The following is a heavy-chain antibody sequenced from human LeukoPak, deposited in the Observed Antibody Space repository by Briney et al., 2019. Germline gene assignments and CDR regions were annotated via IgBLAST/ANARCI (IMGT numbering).Heavy chain of an antibody. Sequence: SETLSLTCAVYGGSFGGYYWSWIRQPPGKGLEWIGEINHSGSTNYNPSLKSRVTISVDTSKNQFSLKLSSVTAADTAVYYCARRLNTSYYDFWSGQPQHSYFDYWGQGTLVTVSS. CDR2: INHSGST. CDR1: GGSFGGYY. CDR3: ARRLNTSYYDFWSGQPQHSYFDY. V-gene: IGHV4-34*01. D-gene: IGHD3-3*01. J-gene: IGHJ4*02.